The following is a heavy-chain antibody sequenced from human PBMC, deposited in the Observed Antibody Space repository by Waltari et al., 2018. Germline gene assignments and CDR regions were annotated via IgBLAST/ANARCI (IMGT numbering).Heavy chain of an antibody. Sequence: QVQLQESGPGLVKPSETLSLTCAVSGYSISSGYYWGWIRQPPGKGLEWIGSIYHSGSPYYNPSLKSRVTISVDTSKNQFSLKLSSVTAADTAVYYCARDLSYDSSGYYGVDYFAYWGQGTLVTVSS. J-gene: IGHJ4*02. CDR1: GYSISSGYY. V-gene: IGHV4-38-2*02. CDR2: IYHSGSP. D-gene: IGHD3-22*01. CDR3: ARDLSYDSSGYYGVDYFAY.